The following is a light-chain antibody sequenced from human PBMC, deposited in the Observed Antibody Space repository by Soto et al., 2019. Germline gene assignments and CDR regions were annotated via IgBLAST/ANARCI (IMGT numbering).Light chain of an antibody. V-gene: IGLV1-40*01. CDR3: QSYYNSRTGFYV. Sequence: QSALTQPASVSGAPGQWVTISCSGSSSDIGAGFDVPWYQHLPGTAPKLLIYGNTNRPSGVPGRFSGSKSGTSASLIISGLQAEDEADDYCQSYYNSRTGFYVFGTGTKVTVL. CDR2: GNT. CDR1: SSDIGAGFD. J-gene: IGLJ1*01.